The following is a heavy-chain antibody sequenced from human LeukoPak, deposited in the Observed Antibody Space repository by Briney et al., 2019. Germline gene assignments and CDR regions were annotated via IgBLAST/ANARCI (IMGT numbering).Heavy chain of an antibody. CDR1: GGSMSSRSHY. CDR2: IDYSGST. V-gene: IGHV4-39*01. Sequence: PSETLSLTCTVSGGSMSSRSHYWGWIRQPPGKGLEWIGSIDYSGSTYYNPSLGSRVTISVDTSKNQFSLKLTSVTAADTAVYYCARHMGWITNFYYYMDVWGKGTTVTVSS. D-gene: IGHD3-16*01. J-gene: IGHJ6*03. CDR3: ARHMGWITNFYYYMDV.